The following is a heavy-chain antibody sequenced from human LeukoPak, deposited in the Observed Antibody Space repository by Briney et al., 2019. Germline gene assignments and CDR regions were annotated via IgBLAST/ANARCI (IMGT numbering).Heavy chain of an antibody. CDR3: ARHAPYYYGSSSYGGYYFDY. CDR2: IYYSGTT. Sequence: PSETQSLTCTVSGGSISNYYWNWIRQPPGKGLEWIGYIYYSGTTNYNPSLKSRVSMSVDTSKNQFSLKLSSVTAADTAVYYCARHAPYYYGSSSYGGYYFDYWGQGTLVTVSS. V-gene: IGHV4-59*08. CDR1: GGSISNYY. J-gene: IGHJ4*02. D-gene: IGHD3-22*01.